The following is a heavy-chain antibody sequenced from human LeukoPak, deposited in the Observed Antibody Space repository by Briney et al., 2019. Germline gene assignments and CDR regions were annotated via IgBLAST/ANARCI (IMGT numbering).Heavy chain of an antibody. CDR1: GYTFTGYY. CDR2: INPNSGGT. Sequence: GASVKVSCKASGYTFTGYYMHWVRQAPGQGLEWMGWINPNSGGTNYAQKFQGWVTMTRDTPISTAYMELSRLRSDDTAVYYCARSLFRVRRSYFYDSSGYSPSYWGQGTLVTVSS. CDR3: ARSLFRVRRSYFYDSSGYSPSY. D-gene: IGHD3-22*01. V-gene: IGHV1-2*04. J-gene: IGHJ4*02.